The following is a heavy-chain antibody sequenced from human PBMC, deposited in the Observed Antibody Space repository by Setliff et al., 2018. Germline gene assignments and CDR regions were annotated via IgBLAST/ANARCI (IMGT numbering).Heavy chain of an antibody. Sequence: ASVKVSCKASGYTFTSYYMHWVRQAPGQGLEWMGIINPSGGSTSYAQKFQGRVTMTRDTSTSTVYMELSSLRSEDTAVYYCARGGGGPDSSGYFEYFQHWGQGTLVTV. CDR2: INPSGGST. D-gene: IGHD3-22*01. J-gene: IGHJ1*01. V-gene: IGHV1-46*01. CDR1: GYTFTSYY. CDR3: ARGGGGPDSSGYFEYFQH.